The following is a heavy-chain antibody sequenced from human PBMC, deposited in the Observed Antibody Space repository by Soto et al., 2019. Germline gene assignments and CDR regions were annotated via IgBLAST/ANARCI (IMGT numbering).Heavy chain of an antibody. J-gene: IGHJ5*02. Sequence: SETLSLTCTVSGGSMSAYYWSWIRQPPGKGLEWIGNVHYSGVTKYNPSLKSRVSISVDTSKNQFSLKLNSVTTADTAVYYCVRDGSHCATMSCPGAWSDPWGQGILVTVSS. D-gene: IGHD3-22*01. CDR2: VHYSGVT. CDR1: GGSMSAYY. CDR3: VRDGSHCATMSCPGAWSDP. V-gene: IGHV4-59*01.